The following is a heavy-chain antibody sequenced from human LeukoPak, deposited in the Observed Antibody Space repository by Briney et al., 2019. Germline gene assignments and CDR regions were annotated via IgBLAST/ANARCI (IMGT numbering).Heavy chain of an antibody. J-gene: IGHJ4*02. CDR3: ARVLLWFGEPYFDY. V-gene: IGHV3-21*01. Sequence: GGSLRLSCAASGFTFSSYSMNWVRQAPGKGLEWVSSISSSSSYIYYADSAKGRFTISRDNAKNSLYLQMNSLRAEDTAVYYCARVLLWFGEPYFDYWGQGTLVTVSS. CDR2: ISSSSSYI. CDR1: GFTFSSYS. D-gene: IGHD3-10*01.